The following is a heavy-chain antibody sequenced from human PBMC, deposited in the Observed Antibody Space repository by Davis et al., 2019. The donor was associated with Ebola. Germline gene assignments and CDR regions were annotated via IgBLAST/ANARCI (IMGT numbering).Heavy chain of an antibody. Sequence: ASVKVSCKASGYTFTSYYMHWVRQAPGQGLEWMGIINPSGGSTSYAQKFQGRVTMTRDTSTSTVYLDLTSLRSEDTAVYYCARDLGSVTTPRDGYWGQGTLVTVSS. J-gene: IGHJ4*02. CDR2: INPSGGST. D-gene: IGHD4-17*01. CDR1: GYTFTSYY. CDR3: ARDLGSVTTPRDGY. V-gene: IGHV1-46*01.